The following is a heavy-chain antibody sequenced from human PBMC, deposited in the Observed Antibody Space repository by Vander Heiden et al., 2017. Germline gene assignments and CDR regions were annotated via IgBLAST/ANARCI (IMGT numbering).Heavy chain of an antibody. D-gene: IGHD1-26*01. CDR2: ISSSGSTI. V-gene: IGHV3-11*01. CDR3: ARDTRVGAPAYYGMDV. CDR1: GFTFSDYY. Sequence: QVQLVESGGGLVKPGGSLRLSCAAAGFTFSDYYMSWIRQAPGKGLEWVSYISSSGSTIYYADSVKGRFTISRDNAKNSLYLQMNSLRAEDTAVYYCARDTRVGAPAYYGMDVWGQGTTVTVSS. J-gene: IGHJ6*02.